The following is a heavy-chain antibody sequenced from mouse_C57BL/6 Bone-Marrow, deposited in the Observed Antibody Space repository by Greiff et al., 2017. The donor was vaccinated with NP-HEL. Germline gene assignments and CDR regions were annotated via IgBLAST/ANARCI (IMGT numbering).Heavy chain of an antibody. CDR3: TRGGGYGSSWDYFDY. Sequence: EVKLMESGEGLVKPGGSLKLSCAASGFTFSSYAMSWVRQTPEKRLEWVAYISSGGDYIYYADTVKGRFTISRDNARNTLYLQMSSLKSEDTAMYYCTRGGGYGSSWDYFDYWGQGTTLTVSS. CDR1: GFTFSSYA. CDR2: ISSGGDYI. J-gene: IGHJ2*01. D-gene: IGHD1-1*01. V-gene: IGHV5-9-1*02.